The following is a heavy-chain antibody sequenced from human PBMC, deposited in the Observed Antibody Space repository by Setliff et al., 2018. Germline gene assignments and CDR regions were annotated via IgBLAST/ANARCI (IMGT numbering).Heavy chain of an antibody. CDR1: GGSISSHY. V-gene: IGHV4-59*11. J-gene: IGHJ4*02. D-gene: IGHD3-22*01. CDR3: ARGRLHYYDSSGYSY. Sequence: SETLSLTCPVSGGSISSHYWSWIRQPPGKGLEWIGSIYYSGSTNYNPSLKSRVTISVDTSKNQFSLKLSSVTAADTAVYYCARGRLHYYDSSGYSYWGQGTLVTVSS. CDR2: IYYSGST.